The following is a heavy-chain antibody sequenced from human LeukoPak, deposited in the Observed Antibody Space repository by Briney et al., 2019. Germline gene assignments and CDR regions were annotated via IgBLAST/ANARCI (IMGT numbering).Heavy chain of an antibody. CDR1: GLSFSSYY. CDR2: ISHSGST. V-gene: IGHV4-34*01. CDR3: WRPSPWYGSGVDY. D-gene: IGHD6-19*01. J-gene: IGHJ4*02. Sequence: SESLSLTCAASGLSFSSYYLNWIRQPPGKGLEWIGVISHSGSTNYNASFMSGRTISVDTYKNKFSLQQSSVTAADTAVYYCWRPSPWYGSGVDYWGQGTLVTVSS.